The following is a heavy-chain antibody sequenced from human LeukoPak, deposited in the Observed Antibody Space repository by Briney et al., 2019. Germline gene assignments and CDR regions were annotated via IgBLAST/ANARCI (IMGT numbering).Heavy chain of an antibody. Sequence: SETLSLTCAVYGGSFSGYYWSWIRQPPGKGLEWIGEINHSGSTNYNPSLKSRVTISVDTSKNQFSLKLSSVTAADTAVYYCASVDTYYYDSSGYPDAFDIWGQGTMVTVSS. J-gene: IGHJ3*02. CDR1: GGSFSGYY. D-gene: IGHD3-22*01. CDR3: ASVDTYYYDSSGYPDAFDI. CDR2: INHSGST. V-gene: IGHV4-34*01.